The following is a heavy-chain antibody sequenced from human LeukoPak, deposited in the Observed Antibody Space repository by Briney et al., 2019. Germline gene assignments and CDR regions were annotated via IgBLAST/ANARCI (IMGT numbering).Heavy chain of an antibody. CDR3: ARHGPSLDDILTGPYYYYMDV. Sequence: KTSETLSLTCTVSGGSISSSSYYWGWIRQPPGKGLEWIGSIYYSGSTYYNPSLKSRVTISVDTSKNQFSLKLSSVTAADTAVYYCARHGPSLDDILTGPYYYYMDVWGKGTTVTISS. CDR2: IYYSGST. D-gene: IGHD3-9*01. J-gene: IGHJ6*03. V-gene: IGHV4-39*01. CDR1: GGSISSSSYY.